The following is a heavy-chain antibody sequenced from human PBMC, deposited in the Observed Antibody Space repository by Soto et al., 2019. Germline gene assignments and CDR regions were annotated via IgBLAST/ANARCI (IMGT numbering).Heavy chain of an antibody. CDR2: INPNSGGT. Sequence: ASVKVSCKASGDTFTGYYMHWVRQAPGQVLEWMGWINPNSGGTNYAQKFQGWVTMTRDTSISTAYMELRRLRPAETAVYYCARDRGYSSGWYHDNWLDPWGKGTMVTVSS. CDR1: GDTFTGYY. D-gene: IGHD6-19*01. J-gene: IGHJ5*02. V-gene: IGHV1-2*04. CDR3: ARDRGYSSGWYHDNWLDP.